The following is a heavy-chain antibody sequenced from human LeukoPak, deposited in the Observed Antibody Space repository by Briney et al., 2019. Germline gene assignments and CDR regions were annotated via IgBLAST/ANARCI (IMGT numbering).Heavy chain of an antibody. V-gene: IGHV3-23*01. CDR3: AKRGVVIRVILVGFHEEAYYFDS. D-gene: IGHD2/OR15-2a*01. Sequence: GGSLRLSCAVSGITLSNYGKSWGRQAPGKGLEWVGGISGSGGSTNYSDSVKGRFPISRDNPKNTLYLQMNSLTVADTAVYFCAKRGVVIRVILVGFHEEAYYFDSWGQGALVTVSS. CDR1: GITLSNYG. J-gene: IGHJ4*02. CDR2: ISGSGGST.